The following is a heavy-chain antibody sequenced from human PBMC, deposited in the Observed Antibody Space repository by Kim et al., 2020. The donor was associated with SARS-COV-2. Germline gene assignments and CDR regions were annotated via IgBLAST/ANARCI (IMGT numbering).Heavy chain of an antibody. D-gene: IGHD5-18*01. CDR2: IIPIFGTA. CDR1: GGTFSSYA. CDR3: ARDGSGIQLWLTPTDDAFDI. Sequence: SVKVSCKASGGTFSSYAISWVRQAPGQGLEWMGGIIPIFGTANYAQKFQGRVTITADESTSTAYMELSSLRSEDTAVYYCARDGSGIQLWLTPTDDAFDIWGQGTMVTVSS. V-gene: IGHV1-69*13. J-gene: IGHJ3*02.